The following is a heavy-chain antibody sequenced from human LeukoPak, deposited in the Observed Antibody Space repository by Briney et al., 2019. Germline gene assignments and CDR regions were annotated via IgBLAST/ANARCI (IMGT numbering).Heavy chain of an antibody. CDR3: ARDRIVGATGFYFDY. D-gene: IGHD1-26*01. CDR1: GGSISSGSYY. Sequence: PSETLSLTCTVSGGSISSGSYYWSWIRQPAGKGLEWIGRIYTSGSTNYNPSLKSRVTISVDTSKNQFSLKLSSVTAADTAVYYCARDRIVGATGFYFDYWGQGTLVTVSS. J-gene: IGHJ4*02. V-gene: IGHV4-61*02. CDR2: IYTSGST.